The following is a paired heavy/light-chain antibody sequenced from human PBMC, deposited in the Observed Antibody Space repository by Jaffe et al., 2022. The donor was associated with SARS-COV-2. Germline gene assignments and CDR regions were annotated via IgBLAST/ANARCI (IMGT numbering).Light chain of an antibody. J-gene: IGKJ5*01. CDR2: KVS. CDR3: MQATQSPIT. Sequence: DIVMTQTPLSSPVTPGQPASISCRSSQSLVRSDGNTYLSWLQQRPGQPPRPLIYKVSNRFSGVPDRFSGSGAGTDFTLKISRVETEDVGVYYCMQATQSPITFGQGTRLEIK. CDR1: QSLVRSDGNTY. V-gene: IGKV2-24*01.
Heavy chain of an antibody. D-gene: IGHD1-26*01. Sequence: EVQLVESGGGLVQPGRSLTLSCTGSGFTFGDYALSWFRQAPGQGLEWVTFIRSKTHGGTTEYAASVKGRFSISRDDSKNIAYLQMNSLKTEDTAVYYCGRSGDYFDYWGQGTLVTVSS. V-gene: IGHV3-49*03. J-gene: IGHJ4*02. CDR2: IRSKTHGGTT. CDR1: GFTFGDYA. CDR3: GRSGDYFDY.